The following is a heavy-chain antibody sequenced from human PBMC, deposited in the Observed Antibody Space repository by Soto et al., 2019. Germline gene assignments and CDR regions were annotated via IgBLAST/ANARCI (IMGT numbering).Heavy chain of an antibody. V-gene: IGHV1-46*01. CDR1: GYTFTSYY. CDR3: AKGYYFDY. CDR2: INPSGGNT. J-gene: IGHJ4*02. Sequence: GASVKVSCKASGYTFTSYYMHWVRQAPGQGLEWMGIINPSGGNTNYAQKFQGRVTMTTDTSTSTDYMKLSSLRSDDTAVYYCAKGYYFDYWGQGTLVTVSS.